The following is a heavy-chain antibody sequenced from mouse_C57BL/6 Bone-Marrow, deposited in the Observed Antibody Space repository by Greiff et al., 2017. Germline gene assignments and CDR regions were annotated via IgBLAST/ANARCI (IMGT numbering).Heavy chain of an antibody. CDR1: GFSLTSYA. CDR3: ARKESPGGSIYDAC. J-gene: IGHJ3*01. V-gene: IGHV2-9-1*01. Sequence: VQRVESGPGLVAPSQSLSITCTVSGFSLTSYAISWVRQPPGKGLEWLGVIWTGGGTNYNSALKSRLSISKDNSKSQVFLQMNSLQTDDTARYYCARKESPGGSIYDACWGQGTLVTVSA. CDR2: IWTGGGT. D-gene: IGHD1-1*01.